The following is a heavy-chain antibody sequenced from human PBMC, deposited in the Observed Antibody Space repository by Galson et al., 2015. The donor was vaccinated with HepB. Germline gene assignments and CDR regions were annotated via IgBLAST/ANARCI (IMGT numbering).Heavy chain of an antibody. J-gene: IGHJ3*02. CDR1: GGTFSSYA. CDR2: VIPIFGTA. D-gene: IGHD5-12*01. V-gene: IGHV1-69*13. Sequence: SVKVSCKASGGTFSSYAISWVRQAPGQGLEWMGGVIPIFGTANYAQKFQGRVTITADESTSTAYMELSSLRSEDTAVYYCATVGGHGYSGYDDAFDIWGQGTMVTVSS. CDR3: ATVGGHGYSGYDDAFDI.